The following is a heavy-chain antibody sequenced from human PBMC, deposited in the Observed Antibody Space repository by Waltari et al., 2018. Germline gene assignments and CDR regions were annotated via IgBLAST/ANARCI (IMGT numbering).Heavy chain of an antibody. Sequence: EVQLVESGGGLVQPGRSLRLSCAASGFTFDDYAMHWVRQAPGKGLEWVSGISWNSGSIGYADSVKGRFTISRDNAKNSLYLQMNSLRAEDTALYYCANPGIGNTGGWGQGTLVTVSS. V-gene: IGHV3-9*01. J-gene: IGHJ4*02. CDR3: ANPGIGNTGG. CDR2: ISWNSGSI. CDR1: GFTFDDYA. D-gene: IGHD1-26*01.